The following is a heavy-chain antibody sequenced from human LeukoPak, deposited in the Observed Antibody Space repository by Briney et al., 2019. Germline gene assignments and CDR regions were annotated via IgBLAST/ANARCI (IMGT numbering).Heavy chain of an antibody. D-gene: IGHD3-10*01. CDR3: ARDTGYYYGSGSYYNAPNWFDP. J-gene: IGHJ5*02. CDR2: IYTSGST. CDR1: GGPISSYY. Sequence: SETLSLTCTVSGGPISSYYWSWIRQPAGKGLEWIGRIYTSGSTNYNPSLKSRVTMSVDTSKNQFSLKLSSVTAADTAVYYCARDTGYYYGSGSYYNAPNWFDPWGQGTLVTVSS. V-gene: IGHV4-4*07.